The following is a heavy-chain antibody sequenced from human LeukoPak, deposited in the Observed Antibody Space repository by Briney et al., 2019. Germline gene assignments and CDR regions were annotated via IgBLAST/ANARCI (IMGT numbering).Heavy chain of an antibody. V-gene: IGHV4-34*01. J-gene: IGHJ4*02. D-gene: IGHD2-2*02. CDR3: VRHGARAGGHCTSTSCYTFDS. CDR2: INHSGST. Sequence: SETLSLTCAVYGGSFSGYYWSWIRQPPGKGLEWIGEINHSGSTNYNPSLKSRVTISVDTSKNQFSLKLSSVTAADTALYYCVRHGARAGGHCTSTSCYTFDSWGQGTVVTVSA. CDR1: GGSFSGYY.